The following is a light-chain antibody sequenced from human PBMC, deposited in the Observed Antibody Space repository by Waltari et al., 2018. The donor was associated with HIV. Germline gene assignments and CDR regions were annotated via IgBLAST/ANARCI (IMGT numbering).Light chain of an antibody. J-gene: IGLJ3*02. Sequence: SSDLTQDPAVSVALVQTVRITCQGDSPRSYYASWYQQKPGQAPVLVIYGKNNRPSGIPDRFSGSSSGNTASFTITVAQAEDDADYYCNSRDRSGNPRNWVFGGGTKLTVL. CDR1: SPRSYY. V-gene: IGLV3-19*01. CDR2: GKN. CDR3: NSRDRSGNPRNWV.